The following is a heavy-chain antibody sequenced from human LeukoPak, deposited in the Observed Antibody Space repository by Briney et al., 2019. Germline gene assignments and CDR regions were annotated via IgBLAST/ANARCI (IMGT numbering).Heavy chain of an antibody. CDR1: GGSISSYY. J-gene: IGHJ4*02. D-gene: IGHD3-22*01. Sequence: PSGTLSLTCTVSGGSISSYYWSWIRQPAGKGLEWIGRIYTSGSTNYNPSLKSRVTMSVDTSKNQFSLKLSSVTAADTAVDYCARARRYYDSSGYLMYYFDYWGQGTLVTVSS. CDR3: ARARRYYDSSGYLMYYFDY. CDR2: IYTSGST. V-gene: IGHV4-4*07.